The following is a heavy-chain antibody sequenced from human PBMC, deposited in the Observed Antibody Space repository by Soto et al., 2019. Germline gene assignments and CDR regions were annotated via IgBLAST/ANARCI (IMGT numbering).Heavy chain of an antibody. J-gene: IGHJ5*02. D-gene: IGHD3-22*01. Sequence: SETLSLTCTVSGGSISSYYWSWIRQPPGKGLEWIGYIYYSGSTNYNPSLKSRVTISVDTSKNQFSLKLSSVTAADTVVYYCARQASGDYYGWLDPWGQGTLVTVSS. CDR2: IYYSGST. V-gene: IGHV4-59*08. CDR3: ARQASGDYYGWLDP. CDR1: GGSISSYY.